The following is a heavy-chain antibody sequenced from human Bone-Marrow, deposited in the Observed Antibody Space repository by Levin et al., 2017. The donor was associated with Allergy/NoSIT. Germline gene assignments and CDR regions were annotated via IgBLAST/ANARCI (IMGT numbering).Heavy chain of an antibody. CDR1: RASITSGDYY. J-gene: IGHJ4*02. CDR3: ARVSEAYTSPSIHY. V-gene: IGHV4-31*03. CDR2: TYYSGTT. Sequence: SETLSLTCTVSRASITSGDYYWSWVRQHPGTGLEWIGYTYYSGTTYYNPSLRSRAIISVDTSKNQFSLKLTSVTAADTAVYYCARVSEAYTSPSIHYWGQGTLVSVSS. D-gene: IGHD4-11*01.